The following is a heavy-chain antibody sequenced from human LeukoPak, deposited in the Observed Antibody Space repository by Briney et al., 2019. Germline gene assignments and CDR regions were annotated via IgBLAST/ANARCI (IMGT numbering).Heavy chain of an antibody. Sequence: GALRLSCAASGFSITDWPLSWVRQAPGEGLEWVSAIGVRTHYADSMKGRFTISRDGSKNTLYLQMNSLTIEDPCISFRAAGHQNSREGYWGQGTLVSVSS. CDR1: GFSITDWP. CDR3: AAGHQNSREGY. CDR2: IGVRT. J-gene: IGHJ4*02. D-gene: IGHD1-26*01. V-gene: IGHV3-23*01.